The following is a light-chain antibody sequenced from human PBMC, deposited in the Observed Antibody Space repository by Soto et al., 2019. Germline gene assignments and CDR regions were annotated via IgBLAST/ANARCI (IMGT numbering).Light chain of an antibody. V-gene: IGLV3-21*02. Sequence: SYELPQPPSVSVAPGQTATITCGGNDIGSKSVHWYQQKPGQAPLLVVYDDSGRPAGIPERLSGSNSGNPATLTISRVEAGDEADYYCQVWDSNSDVMVFGGGTKVTVL. CDR1: DIGSKS. J-gene: IGLJ2*01. CDR2: DDS. CDR3: QVWDSNSDVMV.